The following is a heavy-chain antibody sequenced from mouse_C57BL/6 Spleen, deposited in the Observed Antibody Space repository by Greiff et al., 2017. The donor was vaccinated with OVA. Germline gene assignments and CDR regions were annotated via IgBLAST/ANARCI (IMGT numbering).Heavy chain of an antibody. CDR2: IDPYDSYT. V-gene: IGHV1-50*01. CDR1: GYTFTSYW. CDR3: ARGVTTVEAWFAY. Sequence: QVQLQQPGAELVKPGASVKLSCKASGYTFTSYWMQWVNQRPGQGLEWIGEIDPYDSYTNYNQKLKGTATLTVDTPSSTTYMQLSSLTSEDSAVDYCARGVTTVEAWFAYWGQGTLVTVSA. J-gene: IGHJ3*01. D-gene: IGHD1-1*01.